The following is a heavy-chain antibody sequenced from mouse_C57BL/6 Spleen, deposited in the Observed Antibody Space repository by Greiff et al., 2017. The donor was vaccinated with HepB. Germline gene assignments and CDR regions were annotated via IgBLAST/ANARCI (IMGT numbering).Heavy chain of an antibody. CDR3: ARTTVVAFKAMDY. J-gene: IGHJ4*01. CDR1: GYTFTSYG. D-gene: IGHD1-1*01. Sequence: QVQLQQSGAELARPGASVKLSCKASGYTFTSYGISWVKQRTGQGLEWIGEIYPRSGNTYYNEKFKGKATLTADKSSSTAYMELRSLTSEDSAVYLCARTTVVAFKAMDYWGQGTSVTVSS. V-gene: IGHV1-81*01. CDR2: IYPRSGNT.